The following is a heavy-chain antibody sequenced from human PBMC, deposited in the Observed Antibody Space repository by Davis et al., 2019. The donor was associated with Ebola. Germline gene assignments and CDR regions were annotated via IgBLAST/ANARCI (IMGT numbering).Heavy chain of an antibody. CDR3: ARGESTDYIVLIDENWFDP. CDR2: ITPNSGDT. D-gene: IGHD2-8*01. V-gene: IGHV1-2*02. J-gene: IGHJ5*02. Sequence: ASVKVSCKASGYTFTDYYMHWVRQAPGQGLEWMGWITPNSGDTNYAQKFQGRVTMTRDTSISTAYMELSRLRSDDTAVYYCARGESTDYIVLIDENWFDPWGQGTLVTVSS. CDR1: GYTFTDYY.